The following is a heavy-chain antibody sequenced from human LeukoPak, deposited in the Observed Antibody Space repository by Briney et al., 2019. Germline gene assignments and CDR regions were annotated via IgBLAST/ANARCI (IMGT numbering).Heavy chain of an antibody. CDR3: AKEYPRIAAAGTQKKLLDY. J-gene: IGHJ4*02. V-gene: IGHV1-18*01. Sequence: ASVKVSCKASGYTFTSYGISWVRQAPGQGLEWMGWISAYNGNTNYAQKLQGRVTMTRDTSISTVYMDLTRLISYDTSVYYCAKEYPRIAAAGTQKKLLDYWGQGTLVTVSS. D-gene: IGHD6-25*01. CDR1: GYTFTSYG. CDR2: ISAYNGNT.